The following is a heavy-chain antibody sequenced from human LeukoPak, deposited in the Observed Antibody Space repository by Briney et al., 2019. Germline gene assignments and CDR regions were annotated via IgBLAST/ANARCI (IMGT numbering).Heavy chain of an antibody. J-gene: IGHJ4*02. D-gene: IGHD2-2*01. Sequence: SVKVSCKASGGTFSSYAISWVRQAPGQGLEWMGRIIPILGIANYAQKFQGRVTITADKSTSTAYMELSSLRSEDTAVYYCARVRGIREVVFDYWGQGTLVTVSS. CDR2: IIPILGIA. V-gene: IGHV1-69*04. CDR3: ARVRGIREVVFDY. CDR1: GGTFSSYA.